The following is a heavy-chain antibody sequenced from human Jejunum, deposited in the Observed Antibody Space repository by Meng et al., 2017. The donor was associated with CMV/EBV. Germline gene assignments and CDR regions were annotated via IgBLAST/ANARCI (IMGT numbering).Heavy chain of an antibody. CDR1: GVSISRYF. J-gene: IGHJ4*02. V-gene: IGHV4-59*01. Sequence: SGVSISRYFWSWLRQSPGKGLEWIGYFYYDGTNYNPSLKSRATISVDTSKNQFSLQLSSVTAADTAVYYCARESTSRGKYYFDYWGQGTLVTVSS. D-gene: IGHD2-2*01. CDR2: FYYDGT. CDR3: ARESTSRGKYYFDY.